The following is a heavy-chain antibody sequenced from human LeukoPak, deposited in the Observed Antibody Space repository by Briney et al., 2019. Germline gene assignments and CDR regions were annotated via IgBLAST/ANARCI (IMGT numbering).Heavy chain of an antibody. J-gene: IGHJ4*02. CDR1: GGSISSSS. CDR3: ARDTLVYGFDY. D-gene: IGHD1-14*01. CDR2: ISSSSTI. V-gene: IGHV3-48*02. Sequence: ETLSLTCTVSGGSISSSSAYWGWIRQPPGKGLEWVSYISSSSTIYYADSVKGRFTISRDNAKNSLYLRMNSLRDEDTAVYYCARDTLVYGFDYWGQGTLVTVSS.